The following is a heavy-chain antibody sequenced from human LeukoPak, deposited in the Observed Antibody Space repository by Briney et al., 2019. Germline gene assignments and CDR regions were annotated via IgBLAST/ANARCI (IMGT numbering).Heavy chain of an antibody. CDR2: IWYDGSNK. V-gene: IGHV3-33*01. Sequence: GGSHCFACAASGFTFSSYGMHWARQAPGKGLEWVAVIWYDGSNKYYADSVKGRFTISRDNSKNTLYLQMNSLRAEDTAVYYCAREAVLMVYAKKNWFDPWGKRALVSVSS. CDR3: AREAVLMVYAKKNWFDP. D-gene: IGHD2-8*01. J-gene: IGHJ5*02. CDR1: GFTFSSYG.